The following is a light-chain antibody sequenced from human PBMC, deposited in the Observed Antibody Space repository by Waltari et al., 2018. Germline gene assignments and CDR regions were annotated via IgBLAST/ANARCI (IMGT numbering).Light chain of an antibody. Sequence: DIQMTQSPSTLSASVGERVTLTCRASQNLDRWLAWYQQKPGKAPKLLIYKTSSLESGVASRFSGSGYGTEFTLTISSLQPDDFATYYCQEYRTYRTFGQGTKVEIK. J-gene: IGKJ1*01. CDR2: KTS. CDR3: QEYRTYRT. V-gene: IGKV1-5*03. CDR1: QNLDRW.